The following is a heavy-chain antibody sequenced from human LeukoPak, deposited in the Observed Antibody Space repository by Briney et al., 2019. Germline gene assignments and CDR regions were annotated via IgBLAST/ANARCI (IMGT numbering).Heavy chain of an antibody. Sequence: SETLSLTCAVYGGSFRNYYWSWIRQPPGKGLEWIGEINHSGSTKYNPSLKSRVTISVDRSKNQFSLKLSSVTAADTAVYYCARGPDFYDSSGYYPIWGQGTLVTVST. CDR3: ARGPDFYDSSGYYPI. CDR2: INHSGST. CDR1: GGSFRNYY. D-gene: IGHD3-22*01. J-gene: IGHJ4*02. V-gene: IGHV4-34*01.